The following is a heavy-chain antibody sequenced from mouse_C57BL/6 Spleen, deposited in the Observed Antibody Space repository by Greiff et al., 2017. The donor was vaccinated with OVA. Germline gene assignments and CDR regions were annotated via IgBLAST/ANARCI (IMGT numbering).Heavy chain of an antibody. D-gene: IGHD1-1*01. J-gene: IGHJ4*01. CDR1: GYTFTDYY. Sequence: VQLKQSGPELVKPGASVKISCKASGYTFTDYYMNWVKQSHGKSLEWIGDINPNNGGTSYNQKFKSKATLTVDKSSSTAYMELRSLTSEDSAVYYCARNYGSSYAMDYWGQGTSVTVSS. V-gene: IGHV1-26*01. CDR2: INPNNGGT. CDR3: ARNYGSSYAMDY.